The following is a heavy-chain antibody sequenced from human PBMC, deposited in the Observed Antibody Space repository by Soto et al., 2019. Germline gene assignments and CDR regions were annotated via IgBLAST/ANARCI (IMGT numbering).Heavy chain of an antibody. D-gene: IGHD3-3*01. CDR3: ARDQALLKSLEWFPWYLDN. CDR1: GVPITSRSYF. CDR2: ISYSGTT. V-gene: IGHV4-39*02. J-gene: IGHJ4*02. Sequence: QVQLQESGPGLVKPSQTLSLMCTVSGVPITSRSYFWAWIRQSPGQGLEWIASISYSGTTYFNPSLRDRVTMSRDTSKNQFSLNLTSVTAADTAIYYCARDQALLKSLEWFPWYLDNWGQGNLVTVSS.